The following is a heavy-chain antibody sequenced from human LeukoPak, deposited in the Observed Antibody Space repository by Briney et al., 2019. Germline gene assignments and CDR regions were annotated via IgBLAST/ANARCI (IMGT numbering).Heavy chain of an antibody. Sequence: SETLSLTCAVYGGSFSGYYWSWIGQPPGKGLEWIGEINHSGSTNYNPSLKSRVTISVDTSKNQFSLKLSSVTAADTAVYYCARGLHCSSTSCYGSWFDPWGQGTLVTVSS. CDR3: ARGLHCSSTSCYGSWFDP. D-gene: IGHD2-2*01. CDR2: INHSGST. CDR1: GGSFSGYY. V-gene: IGHV4-34*01. J-gene: IGHJ5*02.